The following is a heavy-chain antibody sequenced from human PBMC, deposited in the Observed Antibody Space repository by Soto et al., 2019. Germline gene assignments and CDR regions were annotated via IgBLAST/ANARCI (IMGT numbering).Heavy chain of an antibody. D-gene: IGHD3-16*01. V-gene: IGHV4-31*03. Sequence: QVQLQESGPGLVKPSQTLSLTCTVSGGSISSGGYYWSWIRQHPGKGLEWIGYIYYSGSTYYNPSLKSRVTISVDTSKNQFSLKLSSATSADTAVYYCAGGIGRGTYHFDYWGQGTLVTVSS. CDR1: GGSISSGGYY. J-gene: IGHJ4*02. CDR2: IYYSGST. CDR3: AGGIGRGTYHFDY.